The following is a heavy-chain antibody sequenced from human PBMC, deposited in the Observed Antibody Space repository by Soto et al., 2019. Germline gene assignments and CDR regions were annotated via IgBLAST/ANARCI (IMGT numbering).Heavy chain of an antibody. Sequence: EVQLVESGGGLVQPGGSLRLSCAASGFTFSSYWMSWVRQAPGKGLEWVANIKQDGSEKYYVDSVKGRFTISRDNAKNSLYLQMNILRAEDTAVYYCARVLGRNWNYCFDYWGQGTLGTVSS. D-gene: IGHD1-7*01. V-gene: IGHV3-7*01. J-gene: IGHJ4*02. CDR2: IKQDGSEK. CDR3: ARVLGRNWNYCFDY. CDR1: GFTFSSYW.